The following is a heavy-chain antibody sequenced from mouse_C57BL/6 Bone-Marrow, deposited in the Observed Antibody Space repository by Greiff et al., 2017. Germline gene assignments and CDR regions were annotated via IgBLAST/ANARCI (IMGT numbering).Heavy chain of an antibody. D-gene: IGHD1-1*01. Sequence: VQLQQPGAELVRPGSSVKLSCKASGYTFTSYWMDWVKQRPGQGLEWIGNIYPSDSETHYNQKFKDKATLTVDKSSSTAYMQLSSLTSEDSAVYYCARRAGSSYDYAMDYRGQGTSVTVSS. CDR2: IYPSDSET. CDR1: GYTFTSYW. J-gene: IGHJ4*01. V-gene: IGHV1-61*01. CDR3: ARRAGSSYDYAMDY.